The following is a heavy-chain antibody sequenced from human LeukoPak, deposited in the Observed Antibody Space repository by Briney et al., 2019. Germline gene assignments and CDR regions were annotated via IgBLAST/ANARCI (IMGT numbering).Heavy chain of an antibody. D-gene: IGHD6-13*01. CDR2: IYTSGST. V-gene: IGHV4-61*02. CDR3: ARVGGKVAAADY. CDR1: GGSISSGSYY. Sequence: SETLSLTCTVSGGSISSGSYYWSWIRQPAGKGLEWIGRIYTSGSTNYNPSLKSRVTISVDTSKNQFSLKLSSVTAADTAVYYCARVGGKVAAADYWGQGTLVTVSS. J-gene: IGHJ4*02.